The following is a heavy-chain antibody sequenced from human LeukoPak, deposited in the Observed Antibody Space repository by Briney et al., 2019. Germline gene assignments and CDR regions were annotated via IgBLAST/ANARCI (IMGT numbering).Heavy chain of an antibody. CDR3: AREGGNGWYSGWFDP. V-gene: IGHV3-48*03. J-gene: IGHJ5*02. D-gene: IGHD6-19*01. Sequence: GGSLRLSCAASGFTFSSYEMNWVRQAPGKGLEWVSYISSSGSTIYYADSVKGRFTTSRDNAKNSLYLQMNSLRAEDTAIYYCAREGGNGWYSGWFDPWGQGTLVTVSS. CDR1: GFTFSSYE. CDR2: ISSSGSTI.